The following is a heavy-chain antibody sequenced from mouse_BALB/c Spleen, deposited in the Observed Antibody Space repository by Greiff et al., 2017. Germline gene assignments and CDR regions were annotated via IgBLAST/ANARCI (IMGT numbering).Heavy chain of an antibody. D-gene: IGHD2-4*01. CDR2: ISNGGGST. Sequence: EVKLVESGGGLVQPGGSLKLSCAASGFTFSSYTMSWVRQTPEKRLEWVAYISNGGGSTYYPDTVKGRFTISRDNAKNTLYLQMSSLKSEDTAMYYCARKDYDRGYAMDYWGQGTSVTVSA. J-gene: IGHJ4*01. V-gene: IGHV5-12-2*01. CDR3: ARKDYDRGYAMDY. CDR1: GFTFSSYT.